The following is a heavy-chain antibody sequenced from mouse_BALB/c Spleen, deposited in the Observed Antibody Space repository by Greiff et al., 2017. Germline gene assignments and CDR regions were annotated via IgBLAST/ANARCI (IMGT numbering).Heavy chain of an antibody. CDR2: IYPGDGDT. V-gene: IGHV1-82*01. CDR1: GYAFSSSW. Sequence: VMLVESGPELVKPGASVKISCKASGYAFSSSWMNWVKQRPGQGLEWIGRIYPGDGDTNYNGKFKGKATLTADKSSSTAYMQLSSLTSVDSAVYFCARWENYGLDYWGQGTTLTVSS. D-gene: IGHD1-1*02. CDR3: ARWENYGLDY. J-gene: IGHJ2*01.